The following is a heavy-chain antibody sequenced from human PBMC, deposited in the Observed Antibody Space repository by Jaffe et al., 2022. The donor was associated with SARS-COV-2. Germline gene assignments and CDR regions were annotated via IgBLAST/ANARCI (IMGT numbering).Heavy chain of an antibody. J-gene: IGHJ3*02. D-gene: IGHD2-15*01. V-gene: IGHV4-59*01. Sequence: QVQLQESGPGLVEPSETLSLTCTVSGGSISSYYWSWIRQPPGKALEWIGYIFYSGSTNYNPSLKSRVTISVDTSKNQFSLKLNSVTAADTAVYYCATNARWTFDIWGQGTMVTVSS. CDR2: IFYSGST. CDR3: ATNARWTFDI. CDR1: GGSISSYY.